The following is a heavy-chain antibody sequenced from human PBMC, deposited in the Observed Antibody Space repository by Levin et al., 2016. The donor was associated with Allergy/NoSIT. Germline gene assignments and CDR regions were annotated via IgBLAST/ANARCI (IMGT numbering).Heavy chain of an antibody. CDR3: AREGWGNSDASDI. Sequence: GESLKISCKASGFTFSSYWMHWVRQAPGKGLVWVSRVNTDGSRTSYADSVKGRFTISRDNTKNTLYLQMNSLRAEDTAVYYCAREGWGNSDASDIWGQGTMVTVSS. CDR2: VNTDGSRT. V-gene: IGHV3-74*01. D-gene: IGHD2-8*02. CDR1: GFTFSSYW. J-gene: IGHJ3*02.